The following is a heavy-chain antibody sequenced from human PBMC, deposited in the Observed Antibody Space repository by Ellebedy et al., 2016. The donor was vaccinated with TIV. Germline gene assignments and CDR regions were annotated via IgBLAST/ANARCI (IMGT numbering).Heavy chain of an antibody. D-gene: IGHD3-9*01. CDR1: GYTFTDYY. CDR3: ARVTYDIFRTHPESVGWFDP. Sequence: AASVKVSCKASGYTFTDYYMHWVRQAPGQGLEWMGWINSNSGATKYAQIFQGRVTMTRDTSINTAYMGMSRLTSDDTAIYYCARVTYDIFRTHPESVGWFDPWGQGTLVTVSS. CDR2: INSNSGAT. J-gene: IGHJ5*02. V-gene: IGHV1-2*02.